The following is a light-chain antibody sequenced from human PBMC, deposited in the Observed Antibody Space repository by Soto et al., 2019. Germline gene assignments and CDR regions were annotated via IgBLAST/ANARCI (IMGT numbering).Light chain of an antibody. V-gene: IGLV1-44*01. CDR3: AAWDDRLSGGV. Sequence: QSVLTQSPSTSGTPGQKVTISCSGSSSNIGTNTVNWYQQLPGTAPKLLIYSNNQRPSRVPDRFSGSKSGTSGSLAISGLQSEDEADYYCAAWDDRLSGGVFGTGTKLTVL. CDR2: SNN. J-gene: IGLJ1*01. CDR1: SSNIGTNT.